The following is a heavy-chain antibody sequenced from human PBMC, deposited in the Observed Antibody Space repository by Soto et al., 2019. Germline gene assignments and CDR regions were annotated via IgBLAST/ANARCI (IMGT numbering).Heavy chain of an antibody. CDR1: GFTFSSYG. D-gene: IGHD5-12*01. Sequence: QVQLVESGGGVVQPGRSLRLSCAASGFTFSSYGMHWVRQAPGKGLEWVAVISYDGSNKYYADSVKGRFTISRDNSKNTLYLQMNSLRAEDTAVYYCAKEVVVATIGYYYGMDVRGQGTTVTVSS. CDR3: AKEVVVATIGYYYGMDV. J-gene: IGHJ6*02. V-gene: IGHV3-30*18. CDR2: ISYDGSNK.